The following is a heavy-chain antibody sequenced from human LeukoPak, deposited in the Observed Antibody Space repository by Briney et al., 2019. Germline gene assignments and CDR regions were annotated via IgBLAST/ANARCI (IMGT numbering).Heavy chain of an antibody. V-gene: IGHV3-23*01. CDR2: ISCSGGWT. CDR3: LRWICASSGYPLDY. Sequence: PGWSLTLSCLGSGWTFLRYALRWVRQAAAKGVEWVSAISCSGGWTHYPHFLKGGFTIPRHNSKNKLNLHMNSLRAEHTPVYYCLRWICASSGYPLDYWGQGTLVTVSS. D-gene: IGHD3-22*01. J-gene: IGHJ4*02. CDR1: GWTFLRYA.